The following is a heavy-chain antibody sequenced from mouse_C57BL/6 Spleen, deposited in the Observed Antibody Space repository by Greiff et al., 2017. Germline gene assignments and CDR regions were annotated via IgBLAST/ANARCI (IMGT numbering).Heavy chain of an antibody. D-gene: IGHD2-4*01. J-gene: IGHJ4*01. CDR3: ARRDYGEYAMDY. V-gene: IGHV1-19*01. CDR1: GYTFTDYY. Sequence: EVQLQQPGPVLVKPGASVKMSCKASGYTFTDYYMNWVKQSHGKSLEWIGVINPYNGGTSYNQKFKGKATLTVDKSSSTAYMELNSLTSEDSAVYYCARRDYGEYAMDYWGQGTSVTVSS. CDR2: INPYNGGT.